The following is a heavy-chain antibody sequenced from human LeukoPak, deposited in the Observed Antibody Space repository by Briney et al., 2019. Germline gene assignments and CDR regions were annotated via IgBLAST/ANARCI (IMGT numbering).Heavy chain of an antibody. D-gene: IGHD3-10*01. V-gene: IGHV1-69*13. CDR3: ARDEGDTMVPDKNWFDP. CDR2: IIPIFGTA. J-gene: IGHJ5*02. Sequence: ASVKVSCKASGGTFSSYAISWVRQAPGQGLEWMGGIIPIFGTANYAQKFQGRVTITADESTSTAYMELSSLRSEDTAVYYCARDEGDTMVPDKNWFDPWGQGTLVTVSS. CDR1: GGTFSSYA.